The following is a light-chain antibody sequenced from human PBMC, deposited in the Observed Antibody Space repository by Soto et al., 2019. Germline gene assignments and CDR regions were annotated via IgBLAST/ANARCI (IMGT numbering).Light chain of an antibody. CDR2: EVS. Sequence: QSVLTQTPSASGSPGQSVTISCTGTSGDVGDFNYVSWYQQHPGKAPKLMIYEVSKRPSGVPDRFSGSKSGNTASLTVSGLQAEDEADYYCSSYAGSNNWNFGTGTKLTVL. CDR1: SGDVGDFNY. J-gene: IGLJ1*01. V-gene: IGLV2-8*01. CDR3: SSYAGSNNWN.